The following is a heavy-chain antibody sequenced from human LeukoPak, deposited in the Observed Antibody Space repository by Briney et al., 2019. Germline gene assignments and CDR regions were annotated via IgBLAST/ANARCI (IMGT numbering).Heavy chain of an antibody. CDR3: ARGGYCSSTSCRKLRWFDP. J-gene: IGHJ5*02. Sequence: SETLSLTCAVYGGSFSGYYWSWIRQPPGKGLEWIGEINHSGSTNYNPSLKSRVTMSVDTSKNQFSLKLSSVTAADTAVYYCARGGYCSSTSCRKLRWFDPWGQGTLVTVSS. V-gene: IGHV4-34*01. CDR1: GGSFSGYY. CDR2: INHSGST. D-gene: IGHD2-2*01.